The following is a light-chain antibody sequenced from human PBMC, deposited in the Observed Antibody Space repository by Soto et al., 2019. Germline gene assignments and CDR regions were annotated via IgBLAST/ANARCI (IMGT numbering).Light chain of an antibody. V-gene: IGKV1-9*01. J-gene: IGKJ3*01. CDR3: QHLNNYPPFT. CDR1: QDIKTY. CDR2: GTF. Sequence: IQLTQSPSSLSASVGDRVSITCRASQDIKTYLAWFQQKQGKAPTLLISGTFTLQSGVPSRFKGSGSGTDFTLTISRLQPEDFATYYCQHLNNYPPFTFGPGTKV.